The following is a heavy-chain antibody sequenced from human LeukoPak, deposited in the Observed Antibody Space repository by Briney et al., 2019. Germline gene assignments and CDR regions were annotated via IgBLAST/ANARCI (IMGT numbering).Heavy chain of an antibody. J-gene: IGHJ4*02. CDR2: IYYSGST. Sequence: SETLSLTCTVSGGSISSYYWSWIRQPPGKGLEWIGYIYYSGSTNYNPSLKSRVTISVDASKNQFSLKLSSVTAADTAVYYCARLVPEPYMVRGVTLDYWGQGTLVTVSS. CDR3: ARLVPEPYMVRGVTLDY. D-gene: IGHD3-10*01. CDR1: GGSISSYY. V-gene: IGHV4-59*01.